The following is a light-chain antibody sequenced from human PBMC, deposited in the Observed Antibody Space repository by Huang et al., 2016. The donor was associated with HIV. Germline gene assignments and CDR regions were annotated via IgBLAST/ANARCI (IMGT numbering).Light chain of an antibody. CDR2: GSS. V-gene: IGKV3-15*01. Sequence: EIVMTQSPATLSVSPGQRVTLPCRANRSVSTNLAWYQQRHGQAPRLLIYGSSTMAPGIPSRFSGSGSGTDFSLTISSLQSEDFALYYCHQYNNWLLSFGGGTRV. J-gene: IGKJ4*01. CDR3: HQYNNWLLS. CDR1: RSVSTN.